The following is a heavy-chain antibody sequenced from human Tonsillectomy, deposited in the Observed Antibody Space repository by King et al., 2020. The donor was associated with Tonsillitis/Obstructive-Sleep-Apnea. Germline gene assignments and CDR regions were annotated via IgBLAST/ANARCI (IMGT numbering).Heavy chain of an antibody. V-gene: IGHV1-18*01. J-gene: IGHJ4*02. Sequence: QLVQSGAEVKKPGASVKVSCKASGYTFNSYGISWVRQAPGQGLEWMGWISPYNGDTNYAQKLQGRVTMTTGTSTSTAYMELRRRGSDDTAVYYCARDSMSHYYDSSGYYTFDYWGQGTLVTVSS. CDR2: ISPYNGDT. D-gene: IGHD3-22*01. CDR3: ARDSMSHYYDSSGYYTFDY. CDR1: GYTFNSYG.